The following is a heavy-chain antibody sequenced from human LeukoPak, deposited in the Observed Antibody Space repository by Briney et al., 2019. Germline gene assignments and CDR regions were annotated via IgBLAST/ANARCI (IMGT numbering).Heavy chain of an antibody. V-gene: IGHV3-48*04. Sequence: PGGSLRLSCAASGFIFSSKSMNWVRQAPGKGLEWVSYISTSGTTIYYADSVKGRFTISRDNAKNSLYLQMNSLRAEDTAVYYCATLLTGGPWGWGQGTLVTVSS. CDR2: ISTSGTTI. J-gene: IGHJ4*02. D-gene: IGHD2-8*02. CDR1: GFIFSSKS. CDR3: ATLLTGGPWG.